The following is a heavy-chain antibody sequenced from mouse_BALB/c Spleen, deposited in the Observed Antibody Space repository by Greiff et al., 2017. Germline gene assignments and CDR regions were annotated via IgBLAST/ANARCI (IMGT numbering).Heavy chain of an antibody. D-gene: IGHD4-1*01. Sequence: EVHLVESGPELEKPGASVKISCKASGYSFTGYNMNWVKQSNGKSLEWIGNIDPYYGGTSYNQKFKGKATLTVDKSSSTAYMQLKSLTSEDSAVYYCASLGKLGQKAYWGQGTLVTVSA. CDR1: GYSFTGYN. CDR3: ASLGKLGQKAY. J-gene: IGHJ3*01. V-gene: IGHV1-39*01. CDR2: IDPYYGGT.